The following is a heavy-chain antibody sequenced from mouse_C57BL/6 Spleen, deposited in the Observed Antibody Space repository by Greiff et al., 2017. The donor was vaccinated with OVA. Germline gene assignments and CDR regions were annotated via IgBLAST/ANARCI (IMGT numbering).Heavy chain of an antibody. CDR3: ARQRLEEGDY. CDR1: GFTFSSYG. D-gene: IGHD6-1*01. CDR2: ISSGGSYT. Sequence: VQLKESGGDLVKPGGSLKLSCAASGFTFSSYGMSWVRQTPDKRLEWVATISSGGSYTYYPDSVKGRFTISRDNAKNTLYLQMSSLKSEDTAMYYCARQRLEEGDYWGQGTTLTVSS. V-gene: IGHV5-6*01. J-gene: IGHJ2*01.